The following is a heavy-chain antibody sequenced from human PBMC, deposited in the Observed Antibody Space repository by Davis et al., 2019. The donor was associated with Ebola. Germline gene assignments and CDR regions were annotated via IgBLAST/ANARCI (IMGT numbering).Heavy chain of an antibody. D-gene: IGHD6-13*01. CDR2: ISAYNGNT. CDR1: GYTFTSYG. Sequence: ASVKVSCKASGYTFTSYGISWVRQAPGQGLEWMGWISAYNGNTNYAQKLQGRVTMTTDTSTSTAYMELRSLRSDDTAVYYCARLRSQVAAAGTFDYWGQGTLVTVSS. J-gene: IGHJ4*02. V-gene: IGHV1-18*04. CDR3: ARLRSQVAAAGTFDY.